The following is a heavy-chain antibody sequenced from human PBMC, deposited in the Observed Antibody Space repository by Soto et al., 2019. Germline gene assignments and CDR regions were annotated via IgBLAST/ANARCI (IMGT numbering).Heavy chain of an antibody. V-gene: IGHV1-69*13. CDR2: IIPIFGTA. CDR3: AAPCGGKNPFPYYYSVMDV. D-gene: IGHD2-15*01. CDR1: GGTFSSYA. Sequence: SVKVSCKASGGTFSSYAISWVRQAPGQGLEWMGGIIPIFGTANYAQKFQGRVTITADESTSTAYMELSSLRSEDTAVYYCAAPCGGKNPFPYYYSVMDVGGKGTTVPVSS. J-gene: IGHJ6*04.